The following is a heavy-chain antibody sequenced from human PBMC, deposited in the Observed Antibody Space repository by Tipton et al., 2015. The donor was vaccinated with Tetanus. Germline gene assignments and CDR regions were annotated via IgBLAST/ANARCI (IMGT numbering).Heavy chain of an antibody. CDR1: GGSLSDYY. Sequence: GLAKPSETLSLTCAVSGGSLSDYYWRWIRQSPGKGLEWIGEINEGGSTNYNPSLESRVSISVDTSKHRFSLKVNSVIAADTATYYCARWMGVIPVTGNDAFDVWGPGAMVTVSS. D-gene: IGHD3-16*01. CDR3: ARWMGVIPVTGNDAFDV. J-gene: IGHJ3*01. CDR2: INEGGST. V-gene: IGHV4-34*01.